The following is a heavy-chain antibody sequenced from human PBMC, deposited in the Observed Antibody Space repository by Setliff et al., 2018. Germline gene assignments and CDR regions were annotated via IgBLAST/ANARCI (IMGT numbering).Heavy chain of an antibody. V-gene: IGHV5-51*01. CDR1: GYSFTDYW. J-gene: IGHJ4*02. CDR3: ARHRVGNSGYAIPILDF. Sequence: GESLTLSCKASGYSFTDYWIAWVRQVPGKGLEWMGIIYPSNSNIKYSPSFEAQITFSVDKSITTAYLQWSSLKASDTAIYYCARHRVGNSGYAIPILDFWGQGALVTV. CDR2: IYPSNSNI. D-gene: IGHD5-12*01.